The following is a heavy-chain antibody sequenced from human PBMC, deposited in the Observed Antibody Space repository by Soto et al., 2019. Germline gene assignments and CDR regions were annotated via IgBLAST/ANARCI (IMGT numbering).Heavy chain of an antibody. Sequence: EVQLVESGGGLVQPGGSLRLSCAASGFTFSSYDMHWVRQATGKGLEWVSAIGTAGDTYYPGSVKGRFTISRENAKNSLYLQMNSLRAGDTAVYYCARAPAFGEDEAEGIAVADAFDIWGQGTMVTVSS. CDR1: GFTFSSYD. D-gene: IGHD6-19*01. CDR3: ARAPAFGEDEAEGIAVADAFDI. V-gene: IGHV3-13*01. CDR2: IGTAGDT. J-gene: IGHJ3*02.